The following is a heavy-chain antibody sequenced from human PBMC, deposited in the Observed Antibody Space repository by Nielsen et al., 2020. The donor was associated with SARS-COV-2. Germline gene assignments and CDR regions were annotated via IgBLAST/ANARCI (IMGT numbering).Heavy chain of an antibody. CDR3: ARATMTDADAFDI. CDR2: IYYSGTT. D-gene: IGHD4-17*01. Sequence: LRLSCAASGFTFSSYAMSWVRQPPGKGLEWIGYIYYSGTTYYNPSHESRATISVATSKSQFSLKLRSVTAADTAVYYCARATMTDADAFDIWGQGAMVTVSS. CDR1: GFTFSSYA. J-gene: IGHJ3*02. V-gene: IGHV4-30-4*08.